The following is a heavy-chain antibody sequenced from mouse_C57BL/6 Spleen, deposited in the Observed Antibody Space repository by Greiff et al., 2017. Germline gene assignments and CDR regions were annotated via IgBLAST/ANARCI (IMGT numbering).Heavy chain of an antibody. D-gene: IGHD1-1*01. J-gene: IGHJ3*01. Sequence: VQLQQSGAELVRPGASVKLSCKASGYTFTDYYINWVKQRPGQGLEWIARIYPGSGNTYYNEKFKGKATLTAEKSSSTAYMQLSSLTSEDSAVYFCANYYGSTPLAYWGQGTLVTVSA. V-gene: IGHV1-76*01. CDR3: ANYYGSTPLAY. CDR2: IYPGSGNT. CDR1: GYTFTDYY.